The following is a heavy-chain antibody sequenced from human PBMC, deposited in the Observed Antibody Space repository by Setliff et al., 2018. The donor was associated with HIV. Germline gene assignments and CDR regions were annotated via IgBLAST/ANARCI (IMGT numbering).Heavy chain of an antibody. CDR2: IKQDGSDK. CDR3: ARDPYSSSWYVAFDYYYYMDV. Sequence: GGSLRLSCAASGFAFSGHQMSWVRQAPGKGLEWVAKIKQDGSDKYYVDSMKGRFTISSDNAKNTLYLQMNSLRAEDTAVYYCARDPYSSSWYVAFDYYYYMDVWGKGTTVTVSS. V-gene: IGHV3-7*01. CDR1: GFAFSGHQ. J-gene: IGHJ6*03. D-gene: IGHD6-13*01.